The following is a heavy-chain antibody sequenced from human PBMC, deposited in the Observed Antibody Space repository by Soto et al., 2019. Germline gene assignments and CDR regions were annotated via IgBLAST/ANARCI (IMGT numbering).Heavy chain of an antibody. CDR2: IIPILGIA. Sequence: SLKVSCKSSGGTLSIYTVSWVRHATGQGFEWMGRIIPILGIANYAQKFQGRVTITADKSTSTAYMELSSLRSEDTAVYYCARDRTVTNDYYYYHMDVCGKGTTVTASS. D-gene: IGHD4-17*01. V-gene: IGHV1-69*04. J-gene: IGHJ6*03. CDR3: ARDRTVTNDYYYYHMDV. CDR1: GGTLSIYT.